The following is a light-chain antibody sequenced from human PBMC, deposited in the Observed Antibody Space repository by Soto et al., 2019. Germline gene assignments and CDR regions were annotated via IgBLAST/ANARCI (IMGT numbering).Light chain of an antibody. CDR2: GAS. J-gene: IGKJ1*01. CDR3: QQYGGPPPT. CDR1: QSVSSN. V-gene: IGKV3-20*01. Sequence: EIVMTQSPGTLSVSPGERATVSCRASQSVSSNLAWYQQKPGQAPRLLIYGASTRATGIPDRFSGSGSGTDFTLTISRLEPEDLAVYYCQQYGGPPPTFGQGTKVDIK.